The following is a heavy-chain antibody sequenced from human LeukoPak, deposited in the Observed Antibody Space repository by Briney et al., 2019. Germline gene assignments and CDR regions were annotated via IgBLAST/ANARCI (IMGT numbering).Heavy chain of an antibody. J-gene: IGHJ2*01. CDR3: ANVVRTVTIYTYWYFDL. Sequence: GGSLRLSCAASGFTFSTHVMSWVRQAPGKGLEWVSGISGSGGTTDYADSVKDRSTISRDNSKNTVYLQMNSLRVEDTAVYYCANVVRTVTIYTYWYFDLWGRGTLVTVSS. CDR1: GFTFSTHV. CDR2: ISGSGGTT. D-gene: IGHD4-17*01. V-gene: IGHV3-23*01.